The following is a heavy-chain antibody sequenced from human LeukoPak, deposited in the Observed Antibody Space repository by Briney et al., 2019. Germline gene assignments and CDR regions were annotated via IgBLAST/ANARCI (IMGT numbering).Heavy chain of an antibody. J-gene: IGHJ4*02. D-gene: IGHD6-6*01. CDR2: ISSSGSTI. CDR3: ARVKYSRVVGAFDY. V-gene: IGHV3-48*03. Sequence: PGGSLRLSCAASGFTFSSYEMNWVRQAPGKGPEWVSYISSSGSTIYYADSVKGRFTISRDNAKNSLYLQMNSLRAEDTAVYYCARVKYSRVVGAFDYWGQGTLVTVSS. CDR1: GFTFSSYE.